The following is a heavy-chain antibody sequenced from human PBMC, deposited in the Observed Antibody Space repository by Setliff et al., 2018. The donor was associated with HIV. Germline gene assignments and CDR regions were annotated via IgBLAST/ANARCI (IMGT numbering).Heavy chain of an antibody. J-gene: IGHJ4*02. Sequence: PSETLSLTCSVSGGSIGGYSWGWIRQSPGKGLEWIGYIYPSTSANYNPSLKSRVRILLDTSKNQFSLRLTSVTAADTAVYFCARRPMVRGFGRYYFDYWGQGTLVT. CDR2: IYPSTSA. CDR3: ARRPMVRGFGRYYFDY. V-gene: IGHV4-4*09. CDR1: GGSIGGYS. D-gene: IGHD3-10*01.